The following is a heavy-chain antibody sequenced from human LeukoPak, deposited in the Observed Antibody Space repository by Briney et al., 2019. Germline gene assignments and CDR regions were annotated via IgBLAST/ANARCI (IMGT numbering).Heavy chain of an antibody. J-gene: IGHJ4*02. CDR1: GYTFSSFG. D-gene: IGHD3-10*01. V-gene: IGHV1-18*01. CDR3: ARRQDYYGSGNYVDY. CDR2: ISVYSRKA. Sequence: ASVKVSCKTSGYTFSSFGITWVRQAPGQGLEYMGWISVYSRKANYAQSLQGRVTMTTDTSTTTAYMEPRSLTSDDTAVYYCARRQDYYGSGNYVDYWGQGTLVTVSS.